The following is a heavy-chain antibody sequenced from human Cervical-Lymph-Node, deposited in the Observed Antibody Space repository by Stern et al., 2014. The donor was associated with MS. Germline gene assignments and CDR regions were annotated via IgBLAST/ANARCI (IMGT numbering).Heavy chain of an antibody. CDR3: ARWGSTVTFRTFDF. CDR2: IYYSGST. D-gene: IGHD4-17*01. V-gene: IGHV4-59*01. J-gene: IGHJ4*02. Sequence: VQLVESGPGLVKPSETLSLTCAVSGDSISGYYWNWIRQSPGKGLEWIGYIYYSGSTNFNPSLKSRITMSVDTSKKQFSLKLNSVTAADTAVYYCARWGSTVTFRTFDFWGQGTLVTVSS. CDR1: GDSISGYY.